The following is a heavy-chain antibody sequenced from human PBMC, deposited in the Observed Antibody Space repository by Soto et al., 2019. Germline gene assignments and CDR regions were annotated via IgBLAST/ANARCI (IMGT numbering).Heavy chain of an antibody. Sequence: SETLCLTCTVAGGSISSYCWSWIRQPPGKGLEWIGYIYYSGNAYYNPSLQTRVTISLDKSKSQFSLKLNSVTAADSAVYFCARLEGLATISYYFDFWGPGALVTVSS. CDR3: ARLEGLATISYYFDF. V-gene: IGHV4-59*08. CDR1: GGSISSYC. CDR2: IYYSGNA. D-gene: IGHD3-9*01. J-gene: IGHJ4*02.